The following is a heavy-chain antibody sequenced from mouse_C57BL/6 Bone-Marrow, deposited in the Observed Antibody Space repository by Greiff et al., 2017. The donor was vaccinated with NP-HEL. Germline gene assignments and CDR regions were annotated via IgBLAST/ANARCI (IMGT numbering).Heavy chain of an antibody. CDR1: GYTFTSYG. J-gene: IGHJ1*03. CDR2: IYIGNGYT. Sequence: EVQGVESGAELVRPGSSVKMSCKTSGYTFTSYGINWVKQRPGQGLEWIGYIYIGNGYTEYNEKFKGKATLTSDTSSSTAYMQLSSLTSEDSAIYFCARQGYGSSYGWYFDVWGTGTTVTVSS. CDR3: ARQGYGSSYGWYFDV. V-gene: IGHV1-58*01. D-gene: IGHD1-1*01.